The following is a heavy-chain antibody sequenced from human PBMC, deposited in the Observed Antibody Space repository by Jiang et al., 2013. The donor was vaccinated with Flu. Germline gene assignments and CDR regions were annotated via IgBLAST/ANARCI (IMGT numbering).Heavy chain of an antibody. CDR2: VKSKTDGETI. J-gene: IGHJ3*02. V-gene: IGHV3-15*01. Sequence: PGGSLRLSCAASGFTFSNAWMSWVRQAPGEGLEWVGRVKSKTDGETIAYAAPVKGRFTISRDDSKNMLYLQMNSLKREDTGVYYCTTGRRFYYDRSANYRAVVGFDIWGQGTTVNVSS. CDR1: GFTFSNAW. CDR3: TTGRRFYYDRSANYRAVVGFDI. D-gene: IGHD3-22*01.